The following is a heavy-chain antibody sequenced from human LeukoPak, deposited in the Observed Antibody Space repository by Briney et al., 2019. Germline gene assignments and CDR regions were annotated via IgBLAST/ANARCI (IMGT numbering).Heavy chain of an antibody. J-gene: IGHJ4*02. D-gene: IGHD3-22*01. CDR2: IYSGGST. CDR1: GFTVSTDY. V-gene: IGHV3-53*01. CDR3: AKSDAYYYDSSGYYFDY. Sequence: AGGSLRLSCAASGFTVSTDYMSWVRQAPGKGLEWVSVIYSGGSTYYADSVKGRFTISRDNSKNTLYLQMNSLRAEDTAVYYCAKSDAYYYDSSGYYFDYWGQGTLVTVSS.